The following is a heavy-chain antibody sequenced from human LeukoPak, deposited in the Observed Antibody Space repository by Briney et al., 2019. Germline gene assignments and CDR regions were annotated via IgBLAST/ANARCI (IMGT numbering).Heavy chain of an antibody. J-gene: IGHJ6*02. D-gene: IGHD5-18*01. CDR2: INAGNGNT. V-gene: IGHV1-3*01. Sequence: ASVNVSCKASGYTFTSYAMHWVRQAPGQRLEWMGWINAGNGNTKYSQKFQGRVTITRDTSASTAYMELSSLRSEDTAVYYCARDTLYSYGFSYYYGMDVWGQGTTVTVSS. CDR1: GYTFTSYA. CDR3: ARDTLYSYGFSYYYGMDV.